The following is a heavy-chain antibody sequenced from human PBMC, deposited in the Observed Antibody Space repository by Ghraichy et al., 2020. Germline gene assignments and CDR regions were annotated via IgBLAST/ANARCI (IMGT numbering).Heavy chain of an antibody. CDR2: IYWDDDK. CDR1: GFSLSTSGVG. J-gene: IGHJ6*02. CDR3: AHRGSSSGPGGYYYYGMDV. Sequence: SGPTLVKPTQTLTLTCTFSGFSLSTSGVGVGWIRQPPGKALEWLALIYWDDDKRYSPSLKSRLTITKDTSKNQVVLTMTNMDPVDTATYYCAHRGSSSGPGGYYYYGMDVWGQGTTVTVSS. D-gene: IGHD6-19*01. V-gene: IGHV2-5*02.